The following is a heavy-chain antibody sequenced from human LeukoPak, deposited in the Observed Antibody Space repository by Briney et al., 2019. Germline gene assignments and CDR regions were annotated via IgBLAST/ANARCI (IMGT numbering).Heavy chain of an antibody. CDR1: GSRFTNYW. V-gene: IGHV5-51*01. J-gene: IGHJ5*02. CDR2: IYPGDSDT. CDR3: ARLMAVAGYNWFDP. Sequence: GESLQISCQGSGSRFTNYWIGWVRQMPGKGLEWMGIIYPGDSDTRYSPSFQGQVTISADKSISTAYLQWSSLKASDTAMYYCARLMAVAGYNWFDPWGQGTLVTVSS. D-gene: IGHD6-19*01.